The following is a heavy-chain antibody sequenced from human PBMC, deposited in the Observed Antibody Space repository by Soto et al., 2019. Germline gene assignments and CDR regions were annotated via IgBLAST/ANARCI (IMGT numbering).Heavy chain of an antibody. D-gene: IGHD6-19*01. CDR2: IIPIFGTA. J-gene: IGHJ6*02. Sequence: SVKVSCKASGGTFSSYAISWVRQAPGQRLEWMGGIIPIFGTANYAQKFQGRVTITADESTSTAYMELSSLRSEDTAVYYCARDLVAGNYYYYGMDVWGQGTTVTVSS. CDR3: ARDLVAGNYYYYGMDV. CDR1: GGTFSSYA. V-gene: IGHV1-69*13.